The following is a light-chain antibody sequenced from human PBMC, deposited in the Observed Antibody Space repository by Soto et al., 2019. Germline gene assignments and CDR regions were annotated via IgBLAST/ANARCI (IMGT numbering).Light chain of an antibody. J-gene: IGKJ4*01. V-gene: IGKV1-12*01. CDR1: QGISSW. Sequence: DIQMTQSPSSVSASVGDRVTITCRASQGISSWLALYQQKPGKAPKLLIYAASSLQSVVPSRFSGSGSGTDFTLTISSLQPEDFATYYCQQANSFPLTFVGGTKVEIK. CDR2: AAS. CDR3: QQANSFPLT.